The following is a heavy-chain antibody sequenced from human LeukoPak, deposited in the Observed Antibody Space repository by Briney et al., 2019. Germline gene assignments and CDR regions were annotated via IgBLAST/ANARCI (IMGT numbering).Heavy chain of an antibody. CDR2: ISDIGSI. CDR1: GGSISSYY. V-gene: IGHV4-59*12. Sequence: SETLSLTCTVSGGSISSYYWSWIRQPPGKGLEWIAYISDIGSINYNPSLKSRVTMSVDTSKNQFSLKLSSVTAADTAVYYCARDLRGSYLVRWFDPWGQGTLVTVSS. J-gene: IGHJ5*02. CDR3: ARDLRGSYLVRWFDP. D-gene: IGHD1-26*01.